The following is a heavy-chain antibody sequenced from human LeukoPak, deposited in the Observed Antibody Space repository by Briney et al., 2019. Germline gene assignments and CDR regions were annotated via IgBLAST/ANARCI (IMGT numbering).Heavy chain of an antibody. V-gene: IGHV3-23*01. CDR3: AKDSGRTVDAFDI. D-gene: IGHD3-10*01. J-gene: IGHJ3*02. Sequence: PGGSLRLSCAGSGFTFSRYAMSWVRQAPGKGLEWVSAISGSGGSTDYPDSVKGRFTISRDNSKNTLYLQMNSLRAEDTAVYYCAKDSGRTVDAFDIWGQGTMVTASS. CDR2: ISGSGGST. CDR1: GFTFSRYA.